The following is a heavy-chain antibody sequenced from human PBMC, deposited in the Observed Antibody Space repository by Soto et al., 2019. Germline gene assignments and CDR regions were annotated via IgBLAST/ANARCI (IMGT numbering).Heavy chain of an antibody. CDR3: AIGYCSSTSCFDP. Sequence: SETLSLTCSVSGGSISSGGYYWSWIRHHPGKGLEWIGYIYYSGSTSYNPSLKSRVTISVDTSKNQFSLKLSSVTAADTAVYYCAIGYCSSTSCFDPWGQGTLVTVSS. CDR1: GGSISSGGYY. CDR2: IYYSGST. D-gene: IGHD2-2*01. V-gene: IGHV4-31*03. J-gene: IGHJ5*02.